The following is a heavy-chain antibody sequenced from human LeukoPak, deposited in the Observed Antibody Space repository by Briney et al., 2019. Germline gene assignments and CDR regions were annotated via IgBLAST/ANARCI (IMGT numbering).Heavy chain of an antibody. J-gene: IGHJ3*02. V-gene: IGHV3-33*08. D-gene: IGHD6-13*01. CDR2: IWDGGSNK. CDR1: GFNFSWHG. CDR3: AREAPIAAAGTGGAFDI. Sequence: GALRLSCGAPGFNFSWHGIHWVRQAPGQGLGWVAVIWDGGSNKYYADSVKGRFTISRDNAKNSLYLQMNSLRAEDTAVYYCAREAPIAAAGTGGAFDIWGQGTMVTVSS.